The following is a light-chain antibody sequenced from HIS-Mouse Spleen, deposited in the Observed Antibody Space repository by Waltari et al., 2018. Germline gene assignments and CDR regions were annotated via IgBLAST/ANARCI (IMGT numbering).Light chain of an antibody. CDR3: QSYDSSNSWV. V-gene: IGLV6-57*02. J-gene: IGLJ3*02. CDR2: EDN. CDR1: SGSIASHY. Sequence: NFMLTQPHSVSESPGKTVTIHCTGSSGSIASHYVQWYQQRPGSAPTTVIYEDNQRPSGVPDRFSGSIDSSSNSASLTISGLKTEDEADYYCQSYDSSNSWVFGGGTKLTVL.